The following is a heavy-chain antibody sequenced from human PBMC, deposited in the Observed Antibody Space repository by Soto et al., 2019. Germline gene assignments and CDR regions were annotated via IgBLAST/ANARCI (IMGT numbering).Heavy chain of an antibody. J-gene: IGHJ4*02. CDR1: GFSFSKYG. Sequence: QVQLVESGGGVVQPGRSLRLSCAASGFSFSKYGMHWVRQAPGKGLEWVAEMSDDGSKKYYGDSVKGRFTISRDNSKNTLYLLMDSLRPEDTAMYYCANELSETGGYYWDCGGEGTLVTVSS. CDR3: ANELSETGGYYWDC. V-gene: IGHV3-30*18. CDR2: MSDDGSKK.